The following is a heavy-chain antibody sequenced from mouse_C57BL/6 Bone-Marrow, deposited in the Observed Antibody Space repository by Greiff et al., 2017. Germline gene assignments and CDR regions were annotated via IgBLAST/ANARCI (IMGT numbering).Heavy chain of an antibody. CDR2: IDPETGGT. Sequence: QVQLKQSGAELVRPGASVTLSCKASGYTFTDYEMHWVKQTPVPGLEWIGAIDPETGGTAYNQKFKGKAILTADKSSSTAYMELRSLTSEDSAVYYCTRSKLVFDYWGQGTTLTVSS. V-gene: IGHV1-15*01. D-gene: IGHD1-3*01. J-gene: IGHJ2*01. CDR3: TRSKLVFDY. CDR1: GYTFTDYE.